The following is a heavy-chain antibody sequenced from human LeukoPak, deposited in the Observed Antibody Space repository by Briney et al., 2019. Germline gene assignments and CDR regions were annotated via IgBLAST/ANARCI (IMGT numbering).Heavy chain of an antibody. D-gene: IGHD6-19*01. CDR2: INHSGST. CDR3: ARPRRYSSGWYVGWDY. V-gene: IGHV4-34*01. CDR1: GGSFSGYY. J-gene: IGHJ4*02. Sequence: SETLSLTCAVYGGSFSGYYWSWIRQPPGKGLEWIGEINHSGSTNYNPSLKSRVTISVATSKNQFSLKLSSVTAADTAVYYCARPRRYSSGWYVGWDYWGQGTLVTVSS.